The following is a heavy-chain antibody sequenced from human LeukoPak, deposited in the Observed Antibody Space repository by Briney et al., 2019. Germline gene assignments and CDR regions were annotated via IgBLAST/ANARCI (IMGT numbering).Heavy chain of an antibody. Sequence: PSETLSLTCTVSGGSISSGGYYWSWIRQHPGQGLEWIGCIYYSVSTYYNPSLKSRVTISVDTSKNQFSLKLSSVTAADTAVYYCARWSEAAAFDYWGQGTLVTVSS. V-gene: IGHV4-31*03. D-gene: IGHD6-19*01. J-gene: IGHJ4*02. CDR3: ARWSEAAAFDY. CDR1: GGSISSGGYY. CDR2: IYYSVST.